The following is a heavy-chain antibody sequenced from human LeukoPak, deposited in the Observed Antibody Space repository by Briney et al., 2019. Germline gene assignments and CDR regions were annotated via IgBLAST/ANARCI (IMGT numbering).Heavy chain of an antibody. CDR1: GGSISSGSYY. V-gene: IGHV4-61*02. Sequence: SQTLSLTCTVFGGSISSGSYYWSWIRQPAGKGLEWIGRIYSSGSTNYNPSLKSRVTISVDTSKNQSSLKLSSVTAADTAVYYCARDSNLEYSSSRGLGRWGQGTLVTVSS. D-gene: IGHD6-6*01. J-gene: IGHJ4*02. CDR2: IYSSGST. CDR3: ARDSNLEYSSSRGLGR.